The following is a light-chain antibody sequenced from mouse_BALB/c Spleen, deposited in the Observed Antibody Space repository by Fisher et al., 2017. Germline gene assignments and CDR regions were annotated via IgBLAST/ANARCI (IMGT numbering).Light chain of an antibody. Sequence: IVLTQTTAILSASPGEKVTMTCRASSSVSYMHWYQQKPGSSPKPWIYRTSNLASGVPVRFSGSGSGTSYSLTISRMEAEDAATYYCQQYHSYPWTFGGGTKLEIK. CDR1: SSVSY. CDR2: RTS. J-gene: IGKJ1*01. CDR3: QQYHSYPWT. V-gene: IGKV4-61*01.